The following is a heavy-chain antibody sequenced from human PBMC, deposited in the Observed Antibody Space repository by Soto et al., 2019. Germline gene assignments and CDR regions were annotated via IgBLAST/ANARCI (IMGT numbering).Heavy chain of an antibody. V-gene: IGHV1-69*06. J-gene: IGHJ5*02. Sequence: QVYLLQSGAEVKKPGSSVKISCKASGGIFSSNTINWVRHAAGQGLEWMGGIIPLFGTANYAEKFQGRVTITADKSTKTEYMELTSLRSEDTAVYYCASTAACGGDCYAFDPWGQGTLVTV. CDR1: GGIFSSNT. CDR3: ASTAACGGDCYAFDP. D-gene: IGHD2-21*02. CDR2: IIPLFGTA.